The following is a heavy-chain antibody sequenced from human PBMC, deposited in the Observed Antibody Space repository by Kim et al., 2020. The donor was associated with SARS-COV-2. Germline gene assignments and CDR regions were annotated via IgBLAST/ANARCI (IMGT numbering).Heavy chain of an antibody. CDR3: TTDMIVVVPAAISDP. D-gene: IGHD2-2*01. CDR2: IKSKTDGGTT. CDR1: GFTFSNAW. V-gene: IGHV3-15*01. J-gene: IGHJ5*02. Sequence: GGSLRLSCAASGFTFSNAWMSWVRQAPGKGLEWVGRIKSKTDGGTTDYAAPVKGRFTISRDDSKNTLYLQMNSLKTEDTAVYYCTTDMIVVVPAAISDPWGQGTLVTVSS.